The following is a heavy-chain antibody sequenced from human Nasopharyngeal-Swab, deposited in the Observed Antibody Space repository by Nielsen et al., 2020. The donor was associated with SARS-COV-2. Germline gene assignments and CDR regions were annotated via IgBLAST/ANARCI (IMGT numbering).Heavy chain of an antibody. V-gene: IGHV4-39*02. CDR2: IYYSGST. Sequence: SETLSLTCTVSGGSISSSSYYWGWIRQPPGKGLEWIGSIYYSGSTYYNPSLKSRVTISVDTSKNQFSLELSSVTAADTAVYYCARERVTDKYFDYWGQGTLVTVSS. CDR3: ARERVTDKYFDY. D-gene: IGHD2-21*02. CDR1: GGSISSSSYY. J-gene: IGHJ4*02.